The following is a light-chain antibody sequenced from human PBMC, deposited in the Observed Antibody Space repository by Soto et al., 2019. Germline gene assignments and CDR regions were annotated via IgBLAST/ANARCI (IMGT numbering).Light chain of an antibody. V-gene: IGLV7-46*01. CDR1: TGAVTGGHY. J-gene: IGLJ3*02. Sequence: QTVVTQEPSLTVSPGGTVTLTCGSNTGAVTGGHYPYWFQRKPGQAPRTLMYDTSNKHSWTPARFSGSLLGGKAALTLSGAQPEDEAEYYCLLSHGRARVLGGGTQLTVL. CDR2: DTS. CDR3: LLSHGRARV.